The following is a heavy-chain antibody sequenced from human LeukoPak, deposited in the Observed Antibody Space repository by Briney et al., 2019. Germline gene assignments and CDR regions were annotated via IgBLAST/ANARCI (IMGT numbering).Heavy chain of an antibody. CDR3: ARHLYSSSWYWFDP. J-gene: IGHJ5*02. CDR2: INPNSGGT. Sequence: GASVKVSCKASGYTFTGYYMHWVRQPPAQGLVWMGWINPNSGGTNYAQKFQGRVTMTRDTSISTAYMELSRLRSDDTAVYYCARHLYSSSWYWFDPWGQGTLVTVSS. CDR1: GYTFTGYY. V-gene: IGHV1-2*02. D-gene: IGHD6-13*01.